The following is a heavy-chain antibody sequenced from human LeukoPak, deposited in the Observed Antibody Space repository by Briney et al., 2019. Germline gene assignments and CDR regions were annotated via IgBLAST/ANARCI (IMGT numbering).Heavy chain of an antibody. D-gene: IGHD3-22*01. J-gene: IGHJ4*02. V-gene: IGHV1-8*01. CDR1: GYTFSTYD. CDR3: ARVHYYYDSSGYCLLY. CDR2: MNPKSGNT. Sequence: ASVKVSCKAAGYTFSTYDISWVRQATGQGLEWMGWMNPKSGNTLYAQKFQGRVTMTRNTSISTAYMELSRLRSDDTAVYYCARVHYYYDSSGYCLLYWGQGTLVTVSS.